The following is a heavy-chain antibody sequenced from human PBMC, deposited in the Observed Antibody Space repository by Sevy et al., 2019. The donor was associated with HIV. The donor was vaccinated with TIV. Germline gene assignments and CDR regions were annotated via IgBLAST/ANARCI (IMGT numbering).Heavy chain of an antibody. D-gene: IGHD3-9*01. CDR2: IYYSAST. CDR3: AREPPYYDILSGYSYGMDV. Sequence: SETLSLTCTVSGGSISNFYWSWIRQSPGKGLEWIGNIYYSASTNYNPSLKSRVTISVDTSKNQLSLRLNSVTAADTAVYYCAREPPYYDILSGYSYGMDVWGQGTTVTVSS. J-gene: IGHJ6*02. V-gene: IGHV4-59*01. CDR1: GGSISNFY.